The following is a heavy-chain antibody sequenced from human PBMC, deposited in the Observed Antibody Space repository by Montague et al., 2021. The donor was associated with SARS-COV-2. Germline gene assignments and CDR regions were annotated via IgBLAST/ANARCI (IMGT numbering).Heavy chain of an antibody. CDR2: MNHDGST. D-gene: IGHD2-15*01. V-gene: IGHV4-34*01. Sequence: SETLSLTCAVHGGSISTYYCNWIRHRQGKGLERVWVMNHDGSTNYNPSLKSRVTISADTSKNQFYLKLTSVTAAATAVYYCERLGDVVVPSPILGVGRYYSYYYMDAWGKGTPVTVSS. CDR3: ERLGDVVVPSPILGVGRYYSYYYMDA. CDR1: GGSISTYY. J-gene: IGHJ6*03.